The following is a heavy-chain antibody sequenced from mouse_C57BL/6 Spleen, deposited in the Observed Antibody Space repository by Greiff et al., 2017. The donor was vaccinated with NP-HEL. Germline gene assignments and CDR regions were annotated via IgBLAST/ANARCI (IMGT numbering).Heavy chain of an antibody. J-gene: IGHJ2*01. Sequence: EVQVVESGGGLVKPGGSLKLSCAASGFTFSSYTMSWVRQTPEKRLEWVATISGGGGNTYYPDSVKGRFTISRDNAKNTLYLQMSSLRSEDTALYYCARQSPITTVGDFDYWGQGTTLTVSS. D-gene: IGHD1-1*01. CDR1: GFTFSSYT. CDR2: ISGGGGNT. V-gene: IGHV5-9*01. CDR3: ARQSPITTVGDFDY.